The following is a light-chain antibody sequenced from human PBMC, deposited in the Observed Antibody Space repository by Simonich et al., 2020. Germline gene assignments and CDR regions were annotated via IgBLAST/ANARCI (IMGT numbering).Light chain of an antibody. CDR3: SSYTSSSTWV. CDR1: SSDVGGYNY. J-gene: IGLJ3*02. CDR2: EVS. Sequence: QSALTQPPSASGSPGQSVTISCTGTSSDVGGYNYVSWYQQHPGKAPKLMIYEVSKRPSGVPDRFSGSKSGNTPSLTISGLQAEDEADYYCSSYTSSSTWVFGGGTKLTVL. V-gene: IGLV2-8*01.